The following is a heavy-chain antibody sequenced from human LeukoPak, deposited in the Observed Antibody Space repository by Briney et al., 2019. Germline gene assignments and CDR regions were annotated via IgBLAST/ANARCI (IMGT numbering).Heavy chain of an antibody. CDR2: ISTNDGNT. Sequence: GASVKVSCKASGYTFTSYGISWVRQGPGQGLGWMGLISTNDGNTNYAQKLQGRVTMTTDTSTCTAYMELRSLRSDDTAVYYCARDGKFIPYDMDVWGQGTTVTVSS. CDR3: ARDGKFIPYDMDV. V-gene: IGHV1-18*01. CDR1: GYTFTSYG. D-gene: IGHD1-14*01. J-gene: IGHJ6*02.